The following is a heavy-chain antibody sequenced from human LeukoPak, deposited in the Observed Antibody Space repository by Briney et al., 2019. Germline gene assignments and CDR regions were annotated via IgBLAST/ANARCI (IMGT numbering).Heavy chain of an antibody. CDR1: GFTFSSYS. CDR2: ISSSSSYI. Sequence: PGGSLRLSCAASGFTFSSYSMNWVRQAPGKGLEWVSSISSSSSYIYYADSVKGRFTISRDNAKNSLSLHMNSLRAEDTAVYYCARDNDSSGSYFYWGQGTLVTVSS. V-gene: IGHV3-21*01. D-gene: IGHD3-22*01. J-gene: IGHJ4*02. CDR3: ARDNDSSGSYFY.